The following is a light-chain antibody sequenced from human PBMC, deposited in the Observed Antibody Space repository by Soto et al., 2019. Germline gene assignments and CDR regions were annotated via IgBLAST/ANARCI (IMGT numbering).Light chain of an antibody. V-gene: IGKV3-20*01. Sequence: VLTQSAGTLSLSQGERATLSCRVSQSVSSSYLAWYQQKPGQAPRLLIYGASSRATGFPDRFSGSGSGTDFTLTISRLEPEDFAVYYCQQYGSSPWTFGQGTNVDIK. CDR1: QSVSSSY. CDR3: QQYGSSPWT. CDR2: GAS. J-gene: IGKJ1*01.